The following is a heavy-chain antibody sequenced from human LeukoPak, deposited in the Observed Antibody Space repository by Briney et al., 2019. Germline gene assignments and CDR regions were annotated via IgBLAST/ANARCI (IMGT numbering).Heavy chain of an antibody. V-gene: IGHV3-9*01. CDR1: GFSFEAYG. CDR2: ITWNSDDM. CDR3: TRVTSWRTGFDY. J-gene: IGHJ4*02. Sequence: PGGSLRLSCAASGFSFEAYGMYWVRQAPGKGLEWVSGITWNSDDMAYADSVKGRSTISRDNAKNCLYPQMNSLTVEDTALYYCTRVTSWRTGFDYWGQGTLVTVSS. D-gene: IGHD1-1*01.